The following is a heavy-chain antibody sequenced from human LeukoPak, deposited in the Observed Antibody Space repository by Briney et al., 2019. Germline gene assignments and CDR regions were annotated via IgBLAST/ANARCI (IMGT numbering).Heavy chain of an antibody. CDR1: GFTFTNYA. CDR3: ARDGGGDCSSTSCYRWFDP. D-gene: IGHD2-2*01. V-gene: IGHV3-33*01. J-gene: IGHJ5*02. CDR2: IWYDGINK. Sequence: GGSLRLSCAASGFTFTNYAMHWVRQAPGKGREWVAIIWYDGINKYYADSVKGRFTISRDNAKNTVYIQMNSLRAEDTAVYYCARDGGGDCSSTSCYRWFDPWGQGTLVTVSS.